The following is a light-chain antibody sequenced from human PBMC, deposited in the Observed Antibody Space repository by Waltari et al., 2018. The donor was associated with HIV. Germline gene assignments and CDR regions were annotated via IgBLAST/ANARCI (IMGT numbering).Light chain of an antibody. J-gene: IGKJ4*01. CDR1: QSVSSSY. CDR2: GAS. V-gene: IGKV3-20*01. Sequence: EIVLTQSPGTRSLSPGERATLSCRASQSVSSSYLAWYQQKPGQAPRLLIYGASSRATGIPDRFSGSGSGTDFTLTISRLEPEDFAVYYCQQYGSSPSLTFGGGTKVEIK. CDR3: QQYGSSPSLT.